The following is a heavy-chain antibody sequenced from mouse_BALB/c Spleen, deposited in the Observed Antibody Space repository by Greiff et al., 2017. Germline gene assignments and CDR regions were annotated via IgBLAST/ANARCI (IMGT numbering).Heavy chain of an antibody. V-gene: IGHV3-2*02. CDR2: ISYSGST. D-gene: IGHD1-2*01. CDR3: ARAPLLRLRFAY. Sequence: EVKVEESGPGLVKPSQSLSLTCTVTGYSITSDYAWNWIRQFPGNKLEWMGYISYSGSTSYNPSLKSRISITRDTSKNQFFLQLNSVTTEDTATYYCARAPLLRLRFAYWGQGTLVTVSA. J-gene: IGHJ3*01. CDR1: GYSITSDYA.